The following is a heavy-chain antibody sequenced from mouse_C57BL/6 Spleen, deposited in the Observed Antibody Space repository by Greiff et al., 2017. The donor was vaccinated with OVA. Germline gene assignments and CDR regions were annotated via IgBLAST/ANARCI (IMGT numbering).Heavy chain of an antibody. D-gene: IGHD2-2*01. V-gene: IGHV5-4*01. Sequence: EVKLVESGGGLVKPGGSLKLSCAASGFTFSSYAMSWVRQTPEKRLEWVATISDGGSYTYYPDNVKGRFTISRDNAKNNLYLQMSHLKSEDTAMYYCARDRWLRQGYYFDYWGQGTTLTVSS. J-gene: IGHJ2*01. CDR1: GFTFSSYA. CDR3: ARDRWLRQGYYFDY. CDR2: ISDGGSYT.